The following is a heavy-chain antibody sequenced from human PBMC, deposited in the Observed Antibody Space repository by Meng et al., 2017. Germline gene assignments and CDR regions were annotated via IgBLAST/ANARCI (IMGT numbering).Heavy chain of an antibody. V-gene: IGHV3-21*01. J-gene: IGHJ3*02. CDR3: ARIVFLPLRGVIITDAFDI. D-gene: IGHD3-10*01. CDR2: ISSSSSYI. Sequence: GESLKISCAASGFTFSSYSMNWVRQAPGKGLEWVSSISSSSSYIYYADSVKCRFTISRDNAKNSLYLQMNSLRAEDTAVYYCARIVFLPLRGVIITDAFDIWGQGTMVTVSS. CDR1: GFTFSSYS.